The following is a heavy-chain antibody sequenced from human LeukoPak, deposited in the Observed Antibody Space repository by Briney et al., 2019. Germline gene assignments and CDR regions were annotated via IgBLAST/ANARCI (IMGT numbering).Heavy chain of an antibody. V-gene: IGHV4-59*01. CDR2: IHSSGNT. CDR3: AKSNGYGLVDI. D-gene: IGHD3-10*01. Sequence: SETLSLTCTVSGGSINPFYWSWIRLPPGKKLEWIGYIHSSGNTVYNPSFNSRVTISLDTSRNQFSLKLKSVTAADTAVYYCAKSNGYGLVDIWGQGTMVTVSS. CDR1: GGSINPFY. J-gene: IGHJ3*02.